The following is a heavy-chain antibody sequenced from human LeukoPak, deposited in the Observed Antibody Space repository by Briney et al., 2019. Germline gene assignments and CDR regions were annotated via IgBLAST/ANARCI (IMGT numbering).Heavy chain of an antibody. D-gene: IGHD3-3*01. CDR1: GFTFSSYS. V-gene: IGHV3-21*01. Sequence: PGRSLRLSCAASGFTFSSYSVNWVRQPPGKGPEWVSSIRTSSSYIYYADSVKGRFTLSRDDAKNSLYLQMNSLRAEDTAVYYCARLITTFGYIDYWGQGTLVTVSS. CDR3: ARLITTFGYIDY. J-gene: IGHJ4*02. CDR2: IRTSSSYI.